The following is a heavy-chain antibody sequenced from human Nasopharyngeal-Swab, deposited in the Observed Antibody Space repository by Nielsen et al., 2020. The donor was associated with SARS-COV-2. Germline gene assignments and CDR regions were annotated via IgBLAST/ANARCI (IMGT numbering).Heavy chain of an antibody. Sequence: GESLKISCAASGFTFSSYSMNWVRQAPGKGLEWVSSISSSSSYIYYADSVKGRFTISRDNAKNSLYLQMNSLRAEDTAVYYRARGYDYVWGSYPEGAFDIWGQGTMVTVSS. CDR2: ISSSSSYI. J-gene: IGHJ3*02. V-gene: IGHV3-21*01. D-gene: IGHD3-16*02. CDR1: GFTFSSYS. CDR3: ARGYDYVWGSYPEGAFDI.